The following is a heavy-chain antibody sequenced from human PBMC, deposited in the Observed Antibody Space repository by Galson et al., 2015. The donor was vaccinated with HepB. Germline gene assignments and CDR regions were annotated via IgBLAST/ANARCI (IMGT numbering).Heavy chain of an antibody. CDR3: ARDVLRFLEWLPGPYYYYGMDV. D-gene: IGHD3-3*01. CDR1: GFTFSSYS. Sequence: SLRLSCAASGFTFSSYSMNWVRQAPGKGLEWVSYISSSSSTIYYADSVKGRFTISRDNAKNSLYLQMNSLRDEDTAVYYCARDVLRFLEWLPGPYYYYGMDVWGQGTTVTVSS. CDR2: ISSSSSTI. V-gene: IGHV3-48*02. J-gene: IGHJ6*02.